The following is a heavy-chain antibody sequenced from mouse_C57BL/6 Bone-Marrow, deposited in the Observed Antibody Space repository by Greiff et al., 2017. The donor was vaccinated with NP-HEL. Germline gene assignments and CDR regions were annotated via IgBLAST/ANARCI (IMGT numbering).Heavy chain of an antibody. J-gene: IGHJ1*03. CDR1: GYTFTSYW. Sequence: QVQLQQPGAELVKPGASVKLSCKASGYTFTSYWMHWVKQRPGRGLEWIGRIDPNSGGTKYNEKFKSKATLTVDKSSSTAYMQLSSLTSEDSAVYYCARGIFTTVVATSWYFDVWGTGTTVTVSS. V-gene: IGHV1-62-3*01. D-gene: IGHD1-1*01. CDR2: IDPNSGGT. CDR3: ARGIFTTVVATSWYFDV.